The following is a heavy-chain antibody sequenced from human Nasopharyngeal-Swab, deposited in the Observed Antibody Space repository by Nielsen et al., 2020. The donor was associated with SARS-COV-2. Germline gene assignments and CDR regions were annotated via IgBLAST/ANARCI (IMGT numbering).Heavy chain of an antibody. CDR2: IIPIFGTA. CDR3: ARDRYCSRTSCYARFGEPLPYYYYYYGMDV. D-gene: IGHD2-2*01. J-gene: IGHJ6*02. V-gene: IGHV1-69*13. CDR1: GGTSSSYA. Sequence: SVQVSSKASGGTSSSYAISWVRQAPGQGLEWMGGIIPIFGTANYAQKFQGRVTITADESTSTAYMELSSLRSEDTAVYYCARDRYCSRTSCYARFGEPLPYYYYYYGMDVWGQGTTVTGSS.